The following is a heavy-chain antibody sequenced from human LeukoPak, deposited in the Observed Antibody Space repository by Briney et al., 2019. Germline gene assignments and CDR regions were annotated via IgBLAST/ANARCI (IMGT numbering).Heavy chain of an antibody. V-gene: IGHV4-59*01. CDR1: GDSITNYY. J-gene: IGHJ3*02. Sequence: SETLSLTCTVSGDSITNYYWSWIRQPPGKGLEWIAYISHNKKTNYNPSLKSRVTISLDTSKNQFSLKLSSVTATDTAMYFCAKTRDSGTSDIWGQGTMVTVSS. CDR2: ISHNKKT. D-gene: IGHD3-10*01. CDR3: AKTRDSGTSDI.